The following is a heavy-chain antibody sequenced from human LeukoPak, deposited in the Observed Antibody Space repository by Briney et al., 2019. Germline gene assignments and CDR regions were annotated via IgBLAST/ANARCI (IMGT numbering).Heavy chain of an antibody. J-gene: IGHJ4*02. CDR2: IKQDGTEK. V-gene: IGHV3-7*01. Sequence: GGSLRLSCAASGISFSGYWMSWVRQAPGKGLEWVANIKQDGTEKYYVGSVTGRFTISRDNAKNSLYLQMNSLRVEDTAVYYCARDGDGYKTTPFDYWGQGTLVTVSS. CDR3: ARDGDGYKTTPFDY. CDR1: GISFSGYW. D-gene: IGHD5-24*01.